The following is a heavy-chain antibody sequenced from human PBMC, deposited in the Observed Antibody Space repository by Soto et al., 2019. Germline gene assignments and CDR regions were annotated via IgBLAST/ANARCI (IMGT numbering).Heavy chain of an antibody. CDR1: GYTFTSYY. D-gene: IGHD2-2*01. V-gene: IGHV1-46*01. J-gene: IGHJ6*02. CDR3: ARDDIVVVPAAIRYYGMDV. CDR2: INPSGGST. Sequence: GASVKVSCKASGYTFTSYYMHWVRQAPGQGLEWMGIINPSGGSTSYAQKFQGRVTMTRDASTSTVYMELSSLRSEDTAVYYCARDDIVVVPAAIRYYGMDVWGQGTTVTVSS.